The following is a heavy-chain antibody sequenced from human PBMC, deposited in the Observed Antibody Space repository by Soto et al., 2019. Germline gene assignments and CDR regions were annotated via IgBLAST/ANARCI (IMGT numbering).Heavy chain of an antibody. CDR2: IYYSGST. CDR3: ATLAEGITGTTGY. D-gene: IGHD1-7*01. V-gene: IGHV4-59*08. Sequence: SETLSLTCTVSGGSISSYYWSWIRQPPGKGLEWIGYIYYSGSTNYNPSLKSRVTISVDTSKNQFSLKLSSVTAADTAVYYCATLAEGITGTTGYWGQGTLVTVSS. CDR1: GGSISSYY. J-gene: IGHJ4*02.